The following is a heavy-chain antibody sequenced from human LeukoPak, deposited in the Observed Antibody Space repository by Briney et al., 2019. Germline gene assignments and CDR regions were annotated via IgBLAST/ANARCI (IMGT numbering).Heavy chain of an antibody. J-gene: IGHJ4*02. CDR1: GFTFSSYA. D-gene: IGHD6-13*01. V-gene: IGHV3-64*01. Sequence: GGSLRLSCAASGFTFSSYAMHWVRQAPGKGLEYVSAISSNGGSTYYANSVKGRFTISRDNSKNTLYLQMGSLRAEDMAVYYCARGDSSSWFSPSHYWGQGALVTVSS. CDR3: ARGDSSSWFSPSHY. CDR2: ISSNGGST.